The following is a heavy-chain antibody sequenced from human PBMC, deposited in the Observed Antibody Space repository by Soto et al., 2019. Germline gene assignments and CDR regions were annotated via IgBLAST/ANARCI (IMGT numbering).Heavy chain of an antibody. CDR2: INHLETT. V-gene: IGHV4-30-2*01. CDR1: GASISYGNYA. D-gene: IGHD1-26*01. J-gene: IGHJ4*02. Sequence: QLQLHESGSGLVKPSQTLSLTCTVSGASISYGNYAWSWIRQTPGKGLEWIGYINHLETTFYNPSFGSRLTLSIDRAKNQFSLHLNSMSAADRAVYFCARGGGSDSFDYWGQGILVTVSS. CDR3: ARGGGSDSFDY.